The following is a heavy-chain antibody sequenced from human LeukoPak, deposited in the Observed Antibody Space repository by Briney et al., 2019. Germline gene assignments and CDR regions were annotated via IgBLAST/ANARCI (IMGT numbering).Heavy chain of an antibody. J-gene: IGHJ6*03. CDR1: GYSISSGYY. CDR3: ARSPLFFYHMDV. Sequence: PSETLSLTCGVSGYSISSGYYWGWIRQSPGKGLEWIVTMHHSGGTYYNPSLRSRVTISVDTSKNQFSLRLSSVTATDTAVYYCARSPLFFYHMDVWGKGTTVTVSS. D-gene: IGHD2/OR15-2a*01. CDR2: MHHSGGT. V-gene: IGHV4-38-2*01.